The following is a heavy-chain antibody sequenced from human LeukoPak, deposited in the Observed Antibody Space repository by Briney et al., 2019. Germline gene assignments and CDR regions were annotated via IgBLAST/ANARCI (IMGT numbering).Heavy chain of an antibody. Sequence: KESGPTLVTPPQTHTLTGTFSGFSLPSRPVGVGWIRQPPGEDLEWLSLIYWDGDKRFSTSIRTRPTITKETSRNQLVLTLTDMDPVDTATYYCAHRLDYNANWNEGSFDYWGQGTLVTVSS. CDR1: GFSLPSRPVG. CDR3: AHRLDYNANWNEGSFDY. V-gene: IGHV2-5*02. CDR2: IYWDGDK. D-gene: IGHD1-20*01. J-gene: IGHJ4*02.